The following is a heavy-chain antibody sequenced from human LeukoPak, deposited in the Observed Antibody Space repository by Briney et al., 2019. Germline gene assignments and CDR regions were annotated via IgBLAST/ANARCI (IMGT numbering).Heavy chain of an antibody. CDR3: AKDRYGLAMDV. Sequence: GGSLRLSCAASGFTFSSDGMHWVRQAPGKGREWGAVISYDGSNKYYADSVKGRLTTSRDNSKNTLYLQMNSLRAEDTAVYYCAKDRYGLAMDVWGKGTTVTVSS. CDR2: ISYDGSNK. V-gene: IGHV3-30*18. J-gene: IGHJ6*03. D-gene: IGHD3-10*01. CDR1: GFTFSSDG.